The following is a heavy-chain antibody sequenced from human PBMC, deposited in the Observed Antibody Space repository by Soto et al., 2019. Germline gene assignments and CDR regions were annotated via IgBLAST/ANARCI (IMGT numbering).Heavy chain of an antibody. J-gene: IGHJ4*02. D-gene: IGHD3-9*01. V-gene: IGHV3-11*05. CDR1: GFPFSDYY. CDR2: ITSSSYT. Sequence: QVQLVESGGVFVKPGGSLRLSCAASGFPFSDYYMSWIRQAPGKGLEWVSSITSSSYTNYADSVKGRFTISRDNAKNSLYLQMNSLRAEDTAMYYCARRRPTGYYNYWGQGTLVTVSA. CDR3: ARRRPTGYYNY.